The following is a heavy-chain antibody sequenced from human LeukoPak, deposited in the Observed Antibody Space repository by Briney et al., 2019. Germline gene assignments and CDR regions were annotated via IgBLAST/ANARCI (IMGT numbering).Heavy chain of an antibody. CDR2: ISYDGSNK. Sequence: GGSLRLSCAVSGFTFSSYAMPWVRQAPGKGLEWVAVISYDGSNKYYADSVKGRFTISRDNSKNTLYLQMNSLRAEDTAVYYCARDPGYCSGGSCYDPQFDYWGQGTLVTVSS. CDR3: ARDPGYCSGGSCYDPQFDY. CDR1: GFTFSSYA. V-gene: IGHV3-30-3*01. J-gene: IGHJ4*02. D-gene: IGHD2-15*01.